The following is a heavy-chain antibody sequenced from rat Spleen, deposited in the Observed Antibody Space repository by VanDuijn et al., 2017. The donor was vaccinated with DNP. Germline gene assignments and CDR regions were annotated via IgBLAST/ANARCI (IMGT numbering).Heavy chain of an antibody. CDR3: ARHVLPLRVWDS. J-gene: IGHJ2*01. Sequence: EVQLVESGGDLVQPGRSLKLSCVVSAFTFNNYWMTWFRQVPGRGLEWVASINSRGGTTYYPDSVKGRLTISRDNSKNTLYLQMNRLRSEDMATYYCARHVLPLRVWDSWGQGVLVIVSA. D-gene: IGHD1-4*01. CDR1: AFTFNNYW. V-gene: IGHV5-31*01. CDR2: INSRGGTT.